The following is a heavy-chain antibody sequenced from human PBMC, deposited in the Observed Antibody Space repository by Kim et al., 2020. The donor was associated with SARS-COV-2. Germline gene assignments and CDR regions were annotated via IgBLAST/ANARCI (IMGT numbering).Heavy chain of an antibody. V-gene: IGHV4-34*01. CDR3: ARGVWELWYFDL. CDR1: GGSFSGYY. J-gene: IGHJ2*01. Sequence: SETLSLTCAVYGGSFSGYYWSWIRQPPGKGLEWIGEINHSGSTNYNPSLKSRVTIAVDTSKKQLSLKLSSVTAADTAVYYCARGVWELWYFDLWGRGTLVTVSS. D-gene: IGHD1-26*01. CDR2: INHSGST.